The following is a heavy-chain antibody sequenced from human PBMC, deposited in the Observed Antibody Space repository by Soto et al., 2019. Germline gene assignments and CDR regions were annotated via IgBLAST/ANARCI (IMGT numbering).Heavy chain of an antibody. J-gene: IGHJ4*02. CDR1: GFTFSDYT. CDR3: ARDASTLRYFARFDY. Sequence: GGSLRLSCAASGFTFSDYTMNWVRQAPGKGLEWVSYISSSSSTIYYADSVKGRFTISRDNAKNLLYLQMNSLRDEDTAVYYCARDASTLRYFARFDYWGQGTLVTVSS. V-gene: IGHV3-48*02. D-gene: IGHD3-9*01. CDR2: ISSSSSTI.